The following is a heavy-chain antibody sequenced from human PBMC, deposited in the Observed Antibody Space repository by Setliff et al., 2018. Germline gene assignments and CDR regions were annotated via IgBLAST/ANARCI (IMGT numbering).Heavy chain of an antibody. D-gene: IGHD3-16*01. CDR3: ARDGGNGVDY. CDR1: GYTLNNYA. CDR2: INTKTGNP. Sequence: ASVKVSCKASGYTLNNYAMNWVRQAPGQGFEWMGWINTKTGNPTYAQDFTGRLVFSLDTSVNTAFVQISSLKAEDTAVYYCARDGGNGVDYWGQGTLGTVSS. J-gene: IGHJ4*02. V-gene: IGHV7-4-1*02.